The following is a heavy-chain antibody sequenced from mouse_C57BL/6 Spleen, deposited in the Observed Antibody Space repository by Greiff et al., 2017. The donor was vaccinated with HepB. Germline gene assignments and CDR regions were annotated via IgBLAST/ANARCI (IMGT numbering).Heavy chain of an antibody. CDR1: GFSLTSYG. CDR2: IWSGGST. V-gene: IGHV2-2*01. D-gene: IGHD1-1*01. CDR3: ARNPPYYGSSYGYFDV. J-gene: IGHJ1*03. Sequence: QVQLQQSGPGLVQPSQSLSITCTVSGFSLTSYGVHWVRQSPGKGLEWLGVIWSGGSTDYNAAFISRLSISKDNSKSQVFFKMNSLQADDTAIYYCARNPPYYGSSYGYFDVWGTGTTVTVSS.